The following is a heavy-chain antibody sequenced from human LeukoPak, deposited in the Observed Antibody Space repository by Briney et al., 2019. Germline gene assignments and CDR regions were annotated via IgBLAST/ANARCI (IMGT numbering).Heavy chain of an antibody. V-gene: IGHV4-4*09. CDR1: GGAISGYY. D-gene: IGHD6-6*01. CDR3: ARLGNYNSSPFDY. CDR2: IYTSGST. J-gene: IGHJ4*02. Sequence: SETPSLTCTVSGGAISGYYWSWIRQPPGKGLGWIGYIYTSGSTNSTPSLKSRVTMSVDTSKNQFSLKLSSVTAADTAVYYCARLGNYNSSPFDYWGQGTLVTVSS.